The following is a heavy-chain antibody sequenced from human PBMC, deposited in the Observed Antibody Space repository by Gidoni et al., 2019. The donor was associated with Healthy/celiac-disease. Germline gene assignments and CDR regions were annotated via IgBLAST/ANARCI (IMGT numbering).Heavy chain of an antibody. V-gene: IGHV3-21*01. Sequence: EVQLVESGGGLVKPGGSLRLSCAASGFTFSSYSMNWVRQAPGKGLEWVSSISSSSSYIYYADSVKGRFTISRDNAKNSLYLQMNSLRAEDTAVYYCARVGGSYYAPFDYWGQGTLVTVSS. CDR3: ARVGGSYYAPFDY. CDR2: ISSSSSYI. CDR1: GFTFSSYS. D-gene: IGHD1-26*01. J-gene: IGHJ4*02.